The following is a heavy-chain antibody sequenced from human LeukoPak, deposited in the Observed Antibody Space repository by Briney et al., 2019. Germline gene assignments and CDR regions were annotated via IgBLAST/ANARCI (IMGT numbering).Heavy chain of an antibody. V-gene: IGHV1-2*06. D-gene: IGHD5-24*01. CDR3: ARETRRDGYVFDY. CDR2: INPNSGGT. CDR1: GYTFTSYG. J-gene: IGHJ4*02. Sequence: ASVKVSCKASGYTFTSYGISWVRQAPGQGLEWMGRINPNSGGTNYAQKFQGRVTMTRDTSISTAYMELSRLRSDDTAVYYCARETRRDGYVFDYWGQGTLVTVSS.